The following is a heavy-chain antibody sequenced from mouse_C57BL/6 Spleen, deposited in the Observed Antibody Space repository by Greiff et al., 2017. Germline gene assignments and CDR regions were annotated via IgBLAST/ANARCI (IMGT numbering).Heavy chain of an antibody. CDR2: IYPGDGDT. CDR3: ASGEEYYGSSYGAY. CDR1: GYAFSSYW. D-gene: IGHD1-1*01. V-gene: IGHV1-80*01. Sequence: QVQLQQSGAELVKPGASVKISCKASGYAFSSYWMNWVKQRPGKGLEWIGQIYPGDGDTNYNGKFKGKATLTADKSSSTAYMQLSSLTSEDSAVYFCASGEEYYGSSYGAYWGQGTLVTVSA. J-gene: IGHJ3*01.